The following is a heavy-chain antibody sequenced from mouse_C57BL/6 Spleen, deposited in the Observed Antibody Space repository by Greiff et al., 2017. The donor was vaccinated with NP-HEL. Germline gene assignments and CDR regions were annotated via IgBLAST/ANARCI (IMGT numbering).Heavy chain of an antibody. V-gene: IGHV1-5*01. CDR1: GYTFTSYW. CDR3: TREVGNFLAY. D-gene: IGHD2-1*01. CDR2: IYPGNSDT. J-gene: IGHJ3*01. Sequence: EVQLQQSGTVLVRPGASVKLSCKTSGYTFTSYWMHWVKQRPGQGLEWIGAIYPGNSDTSYNQKFKGKATLTAVKSASTAYMELSSLTYEDSAVYYCTREVGNFLAYWGQGTLVTVSA.